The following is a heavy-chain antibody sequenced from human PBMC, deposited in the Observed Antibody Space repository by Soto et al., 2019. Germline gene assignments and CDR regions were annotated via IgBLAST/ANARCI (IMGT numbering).Heavy chain of an antibody. D-gene: IGHD3-10*01. J-gene: IGHJ6*02. V-gene: IGHV1-18*01. CDR2: ISAYNRNA. CDR1: GYSFTSYG. Sequence: GASVKVSCKASGYSFTSYGITWVRQAPGQGLEWMGWISAYNRNANYAQKFRGRVTMTTDTSTSTAYMELRSLRSDDTAVYYCARDQRSKENPYYFYGFDVWGQGTTVTVYS. CDR3: ARDQRSKENPYYFYGFDV.